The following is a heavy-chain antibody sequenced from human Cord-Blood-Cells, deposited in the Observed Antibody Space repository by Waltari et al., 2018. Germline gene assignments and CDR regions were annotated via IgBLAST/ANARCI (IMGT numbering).Heavy chain of an antibody. CDR1: GGSFSGYY. CDR2: INHSGST. Sequence: QVQLQQWGAGLLKPSETLSLTCAVYGGSFSGYYWSWIRQPPGKGLEWIGEINHSGSTNSNPSLKSRVTISVDTSKNQFSLKLSSVTAADTAVYYCARSYDILTGYYPGYWGQGTLVTVSS. J-gene: IGHJ4*02. CDR3: ARSYDILTGYYPGY. D-gene: IGHD3-9*01. V-gene: IGHV4-34*01.